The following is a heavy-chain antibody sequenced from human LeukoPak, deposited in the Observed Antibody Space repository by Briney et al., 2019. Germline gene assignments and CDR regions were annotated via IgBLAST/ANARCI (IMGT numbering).Heavy chain of an antibody. J-gene: IGHJ4*02. D-gene: IGHD5-18*01. Sequence: GASVNVSCKASGYTFTSYAMHWVRQAPGQRLEWMGWINAGNGNTKYSQKFQGRVTITRDTSASTAYMELSSLRSEDTAVYYCARSNGYSYGWAFDYWGQGTLVTVSS. CDR3: ARSNGYSYGWAFDY. V-gene: IGHV1-3*01. CDR2: INAGNGNT. CDR1: GYTFTSYA.